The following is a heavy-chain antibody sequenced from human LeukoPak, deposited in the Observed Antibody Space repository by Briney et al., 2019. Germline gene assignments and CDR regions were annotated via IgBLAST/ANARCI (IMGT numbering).Heavy chain of an antibody. CDR2: IYYSGST. J-gene: IGHJ4*02. CDR1: GGSISSYY. CDR3: ARTDYGAKAFDY. D-gene: IGHD4-23*01. V-gene: IGHV4-59*01. Sequence: PSETLSLTCTVSGGSISSYYWSWIRQPPGKGLEWIGYIYYSGSTNYNPSLKSRVTISVDTSKNHFSLKLSSVTAADTAVYYCARTDYGAKAFDYWGQGTLVTVSS.